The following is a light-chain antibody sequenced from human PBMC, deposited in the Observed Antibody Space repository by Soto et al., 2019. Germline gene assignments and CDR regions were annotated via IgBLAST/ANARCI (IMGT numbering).Light chain of an antibody. CDR3: QKYNSAPLT. V-gene: IGKV1-27*01. J-gene: IGKJ4*01. Sequence: DIQMPESPSSQSASIGDRVTITCRASLPISNYLAWYQQKPGKIPNLLIYAASTLQAGVPSRFSGSGSGTDFTLTISSPQPEEVAAYYGQKYNSAPLTLGGGTKVDIK. CDR1: LPISNY. CDR2: AAS.